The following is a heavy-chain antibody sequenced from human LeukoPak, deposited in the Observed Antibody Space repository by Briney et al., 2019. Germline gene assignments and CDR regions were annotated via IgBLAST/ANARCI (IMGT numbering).Heavy chain of an antibody. V-gene: IGHV3-20*04. CDR1: GFTFDDYG. Sequence: GGSLRLSCAASGFTFDDYGMSWVRQAPGKGLEWVSGINWNGGSTGYADSVKGRFTISRDNAKNSLYLQMNSLRAEDTALYYCAREVNYYDSSGYYYAQYYFDYWGQGTLVTVSS. CDR3: AREVNYYDSSGYYYAQYYFDY. CDR2: INWNGGST. D-gene: IGHD3-22*01. J-gene: IGHJ4*02.